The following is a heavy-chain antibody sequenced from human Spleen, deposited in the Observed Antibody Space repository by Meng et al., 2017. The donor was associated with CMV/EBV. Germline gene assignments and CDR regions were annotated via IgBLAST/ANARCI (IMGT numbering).Heavy chain of an antibody. CDR2: MNPNNGNT. CDR3: ARDYYDFWSAAGWYYFDY. Sequence: ASVKVSCKASGYTFTDYYIHWVRQAPGQGLEWMGWMNPNNGNTNFAQSFQGRVTMTRDTSISTAYMELRRLTSDDTAVYFCARDYYDFWSAAGWYYFDYWGQGTLVTVSS. J-gene: IGHJ4*02. CDR1: GYTFTDYY. D-gene: IGHD3-3*01. V-gene: IGHV1-2*02.